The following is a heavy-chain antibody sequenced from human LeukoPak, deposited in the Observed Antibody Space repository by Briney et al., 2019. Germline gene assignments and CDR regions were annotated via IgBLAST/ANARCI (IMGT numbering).Heavy chain of an antibody. Sequence: GGSLRLSCAASGFTFSDYYMSWIRQATGKGLEWVSYISSSGSNIYYADSVKGRFTISRDNAKNSLYLQMNSLRAEDTALYYCSKDSRGSGSRYYGMDVWGQGTTVTVSS. CDR2: ISSSGSNI. CDR3: SKDSRGSGSRYYGMDV. V-gene: IGHV3-11*01. CDR1: GFTFSDYY. J-gene: IGHJ6*02. D-gene: IGHD3-10*01.